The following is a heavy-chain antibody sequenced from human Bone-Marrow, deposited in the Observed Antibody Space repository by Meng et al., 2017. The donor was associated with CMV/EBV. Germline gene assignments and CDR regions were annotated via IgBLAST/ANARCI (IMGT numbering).Heavy chain of an antibody. J-gene: IGHJ5*02. CDR1: GYTFTGYH. Sequence: ASVKVSCKASGYTFTGYHLHWVRQAPGQGLEWMGWINPNSGGTNYAQKFQGRVTMTRDTSISTAYMELSRLRSDDTAVYYCARDHEVVVVPAATNWFDPWGQGTLVTVSS. CDR3: ARDHEVVVVPAATNWFDP. D-gene: IGHD2-2*01. CDR2: INPNSGGT. V-gene: IGHV1-2*02.